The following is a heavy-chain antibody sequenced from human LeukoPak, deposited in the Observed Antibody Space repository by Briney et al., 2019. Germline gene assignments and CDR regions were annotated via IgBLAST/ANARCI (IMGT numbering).Heavy chain of an antibody. CDR1: GGSISSGDYY. Sequence: SETLSLTCTVSGGSISSGDYYWSWIRQPPGKGLEWIGYIYYSGSTYYNPSLKSRVTISVDTSKNQVSLKLSSVTAADTAVYYCARDLDGRAAAGTDYYYGMDVWGQGTTVTVSS. D-gene: IGHD6-13*01. CDR2: IYYSGST. J-gene: IGHJ6*02. CDR3: ARDLDGRAAAGTDYYYGMDV. V-gene: IGHV4-30-4*01.